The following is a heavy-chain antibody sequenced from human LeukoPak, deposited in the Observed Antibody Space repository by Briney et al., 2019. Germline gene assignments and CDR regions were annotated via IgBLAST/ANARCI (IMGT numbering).Heavy chain of an antibody. CDR2: INSDGRTT. CDR1: GFTFGPFW. Sequence: PGGSLRLSCAASGFTFGPFWMHWVRQAPGKGLVWVSRINSDGRTTNYADSVKGRVTISRDNAKNMVYLQMNSLRVEDTAVYYCVRDQGRYFFDYWGQGTLVTVSS. J-gene: IGHJ4*02. CDR3: VRDQGRYFFDY. V-gene: IGHV3-74*01. D-gene: IGHD1-14*01.